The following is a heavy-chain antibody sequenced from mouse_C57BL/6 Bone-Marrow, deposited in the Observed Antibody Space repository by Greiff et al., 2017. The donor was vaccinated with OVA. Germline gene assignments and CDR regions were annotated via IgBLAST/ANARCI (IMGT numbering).Heavy chain of an antibody. CDR1: GYTFTSYG. J-gene: IGHJ3*01. CDR3: ARWDYYGSGFAY. D-gene: IGHD1-1*01. V-gene: IGHV1-81*01. CDR2: IYPRSGNT. Sequence: VKLMESGAELARPGASVKLSCKASGYTFTSYGISWVKQRTGQGLEWIGEIYPRSGNTYYNEKFKGKATLTADKSSSTAYMELRSLTSEDSAVYFCARWDYYGSGFAYWGQGTLVTVSA.